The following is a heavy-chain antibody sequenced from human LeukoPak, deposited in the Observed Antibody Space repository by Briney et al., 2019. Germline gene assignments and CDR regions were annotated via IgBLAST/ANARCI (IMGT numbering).Heavy chain of an antibody. CDR2: INPNSGGT. D-gene: IGHD3-16*02. J-gene: IGHJ4*02. Sequence: ASVKVSCKASGYTFTGYYMHWVRQAPGQGLEWMGWINPNSGGTNYAQKFQGRVTMTRDTSISTAYMELSRLRSDDTAVYYCARADIMITFGGVIAWYYFDYWGQGTLVTVSS. CDR3: ARADIMITFGGVIAWYYFDY. V-gene: IGHV1-2*02. CDR1: GYTFTGYY.